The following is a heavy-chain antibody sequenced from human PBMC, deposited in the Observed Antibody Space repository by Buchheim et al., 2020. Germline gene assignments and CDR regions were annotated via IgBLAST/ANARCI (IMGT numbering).Heavy chain of an antibody. CDR1: GFTFSSYW. D-gene: IGHD3-3*01. CDR3: VPPACYGGWGGYSFYF. J-gene: IGHJ4*02. CDR2: IKQDGSEK. V-gene: IGHV3-7*03. Sequence: EVQLVESGGGLVQPGGSLRLSCAASGFTFSSYWMSWVRQAPGKGLEWVANIKQDGSEKYYVDSVKGRFTISRDNAKNSLYLETNSLRIDNLSLYYAVPPACYGGWGGYSFYFLCQGTL.